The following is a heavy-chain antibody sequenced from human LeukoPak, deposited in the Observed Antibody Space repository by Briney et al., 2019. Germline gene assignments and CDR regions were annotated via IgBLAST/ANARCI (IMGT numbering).Heavy chain of an antibody. CDR3: ARPLRGPHVFDI. CDR1: GGSFSGYY. J-gene: IGHJ3*02. CDR2: INHSGST. Sequence: SETLSLTCAVYGGSFSGYYWSWIRQPPGKGLEWIGEINHSGSTNYNPSLKSRVTISVDTSKNQFSLKLSSVTAADTAVYYCARPLRGPHVFDIWGQGTMVTVSS. D-gene: IGHD3-10*01. V-gene: IGHV4-34*01.